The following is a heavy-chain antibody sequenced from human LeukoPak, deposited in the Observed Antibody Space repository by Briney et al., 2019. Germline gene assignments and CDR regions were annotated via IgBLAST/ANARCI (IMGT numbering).Heavy chain of an antibody. CDR2: ISSNGGST. D-gene: IGHD6-13*01. V-gene: IGHV3-64*01. CDR1: GFTFSSYA. J-gene: IGHJ5*02. Sequence: GGSLRLSCAASGFTFSSYAMHWVRQAPGKGLEYVSAISSNGGSTYYANSVKGRFTISRDNSKNTLYLQMGSLRAEDMAVYYCARDRVAAAGTAYFNNWFDPWGQGTLVTVSS. CDR3: ARDRVAAAGTAYFNNWFDP.